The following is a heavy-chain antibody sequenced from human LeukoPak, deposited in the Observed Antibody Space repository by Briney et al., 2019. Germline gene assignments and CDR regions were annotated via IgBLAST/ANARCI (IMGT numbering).Heavy chain of an antibody. CDR3: ARDYRGSTNGTAFDY. CDR1: GFTFSNYA. V-gene: IGHV3-64*01. Sequence: GGSLRLSCAASGFTFSNYAMHWVRQAPGKGLEYVSAISSNGGSTYYANSVKGSFTISRDNSKNTLYLQMGSLRAEDMAVYYCARDYRGSTNGTAFDYWGQGTLVTVSS. J-gene: IGHJ4*02. CDR2: ISSNGGST. D-gene: IGHD1-1*01.